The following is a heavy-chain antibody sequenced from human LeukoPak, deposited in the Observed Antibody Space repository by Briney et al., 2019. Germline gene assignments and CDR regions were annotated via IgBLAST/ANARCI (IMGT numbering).Heavy chain of an antibody. V-gene: IGHV3-53*04. J-gene: IGHJ3*02. Sequence: GGSLRLSCAASGFTVSSNYMSWVRQAPGKGLEWASVIYSGGSTYYADSVKGRFTISRHNSKNTLYLQMNSLRAEDTAVYYCARDRQEYCSGGSCSPGAFDIWGQGTMVTVSS. CDR1: GFTVSSNY. CDR2: IYSGGST. D-gene: IGHD2-15*01. CDR3: ARDRQEYCSGGSCSPGAFDI.